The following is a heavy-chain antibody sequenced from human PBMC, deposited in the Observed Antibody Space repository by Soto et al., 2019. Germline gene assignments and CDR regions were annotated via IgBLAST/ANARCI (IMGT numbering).Heavy chain of an antibody. J-gene: IGHJ3*02. CDR1: GYSFTSYW. D-gene: IGHD1-26*01. Sequence: PGESLKISCKGSGYSFTSYWIGWVRRMPGKGLEWMGIIYPGDSDTRYSPSFQGQVTISADKSISTAYLQWSSLKASDTAMYYCARVPSLGATNFPDAFDIWGQGTMVTVSS. CDR2: IYPGDSDT. CDR3: ARVPSLGATNFPDAFDI. V-gene: IGHV5-51*01.